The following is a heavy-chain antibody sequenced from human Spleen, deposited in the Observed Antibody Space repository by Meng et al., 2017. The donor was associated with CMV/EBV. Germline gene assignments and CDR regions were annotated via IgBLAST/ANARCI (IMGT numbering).Heavy chain of an antibody. CDR1: GFTFSSYG. D-gene: IGHD4-17*01. CDR3: ANGEMPGSIGDY. V-gene: IGHV3-30*02. J-gene: IGHJ4*02. Sequence: GGSLRLSCVASGFTFSSYGMHWVRQAPGKGLEWVTFIRYDGTNQYYIDSVKGRFTISRDNSKNTLYLQMNSLRVEDSAIYYCANGEMPGSIGDYWGQGTLVTVSS. CDR2: IRYDGTNQ.